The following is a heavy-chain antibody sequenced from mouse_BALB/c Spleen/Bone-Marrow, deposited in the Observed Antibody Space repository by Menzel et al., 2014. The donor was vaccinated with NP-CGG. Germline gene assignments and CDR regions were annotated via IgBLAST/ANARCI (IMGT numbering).Heavy chain of an antibody. CDR1: GYSFTGYT. CDR3: ARSDYYGSSYKAWFTY. D-gene: IGHD1-1*01. V-gene: IGHV1-18*01. CDR2: IYPYNGGT. Sequence: DVQLQESGPVLVKPGTSMKISCKASGYSFTGYTMNWVKQSHGKNLEWIGLIYPYNGGTTYNQKFKGKATFTIDKASSTAYMELLSLTSEDSAVYYCARSDYYGSSYKAWFTYWGQGTLVTGSA. J-gene: IGHJ3*01.